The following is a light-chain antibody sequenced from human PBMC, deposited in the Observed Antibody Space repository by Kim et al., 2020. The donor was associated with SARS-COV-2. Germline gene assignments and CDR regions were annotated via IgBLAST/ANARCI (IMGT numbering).Light chain of an antibody. J-gene: IGKJ2*01. CDR2: GAS. Sequence: LSPGERGTHSCKDSQSVSSSYLAWYQQKPGQAPRLRIYGASSRATGIPDRFSGSGSGTDFTLTISRLEPEDFAVYYCQQYGSSPRTFGQGTKLEI. CDR3: QQYGSSPRT. CDR1: QSVSSSY. V-gene: IGKV3-20*01.